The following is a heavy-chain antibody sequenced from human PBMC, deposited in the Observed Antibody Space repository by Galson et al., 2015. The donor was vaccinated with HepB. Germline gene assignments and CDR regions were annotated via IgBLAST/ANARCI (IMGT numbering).Heavy chain of an antibody. CDR3: ARDLGGYGDYHDLHY. V-gene: IGHV1-3*01. Sequence: SVKVSCKASGYTFTSYAMHWVRQAPGQRLEWMGWINAGNGNTKYSQKFQGRVTITRDTSASTAYMELSSLRSEDTAVYYCARDLGGYGDYHDLHYWGQGTLVTVSS. CDR1: GYTFTSYA. CDR2: INAGNGNT. D-gene: IGHD4-17*01. J-gene: IGHJ4*02.